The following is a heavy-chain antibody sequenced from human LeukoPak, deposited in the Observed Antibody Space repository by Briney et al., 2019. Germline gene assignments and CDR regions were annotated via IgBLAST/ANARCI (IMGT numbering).Heavy chain of an antibody. V-gene: IGHV3-33*01. D-gene: IGHD2-15*01. CDR3: ARVRYCSSGSCYAFLDY. J-gene: IGHJ4*02. Sequence: PGRSLRLSCAASGFTFNTYGMHWVRQAPGKGLEWVAVIWYDGSNKYYADSVKGRFTISRDNSQNTLYLQMNSLRAEDTAVYYCARVRYCSSGSCYAFLDYWGQETLVTVSS. CDR2: IWYDGSNK. CDR1: GFTFNTYG.